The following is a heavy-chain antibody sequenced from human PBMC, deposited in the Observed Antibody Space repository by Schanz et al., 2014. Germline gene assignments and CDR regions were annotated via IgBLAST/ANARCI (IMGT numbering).Heavy chain of an antibody. J-gene: IGHJ4*02. D-gene: IGHD3-10*01. Sequence: QVQMVESGGGVVQPGRSLRLSCAASGFAFSVYGMHWVRQAPGKGPEWVAVIWSDGSTKYYADSVKGRFTISRDNSKNTLYLQMNSLRADDTAVYYCARANYRRKINFDYWGRGTLXTVSS. V-gene: IGHV3-33*01. CDR3: ARANYRRKINFDY. CDR2: IWSDGSTK. CDR1: GFAFSVYG.